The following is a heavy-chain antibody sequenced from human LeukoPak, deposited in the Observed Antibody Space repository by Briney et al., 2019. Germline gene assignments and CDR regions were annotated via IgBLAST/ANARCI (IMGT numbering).Heavy chain of an antibody. Sequence: GGSLRLSCSASGFSLSTYVMYWVRQAPGEGLEYVSGIINDGSSTYYADSVKGRFTISRDNTKNTVYLQMSSLRAEDTAVYYCLRDGRFFDYWGHGTLVTVSS. CDR3: LRDGRFFDY. V-gene: IGHV3-64D*06. J-gene: IGHJ4*01. CDR1: GFSLSTYV. CDR2: IINDGSST.